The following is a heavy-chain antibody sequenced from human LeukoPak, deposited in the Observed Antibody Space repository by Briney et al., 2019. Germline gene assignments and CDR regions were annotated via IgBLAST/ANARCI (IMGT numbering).Heavy chain of an antibody. CDR2: ISGSGGST. CDR1: GFTFSSYA. J-gene: IGHJ4*02. V-gene: IGHV3-23*01. CDR3: ARLRSYSGSYLDY. D-gene: IGHD1-26*01. Sequence: PGGSLRLSCAASGFTFSSYAMSWVRQAPGKGLEWVSAISGSGGSTYYADSVKGRFTISRDNSKNTLYLQMNSLRAEDTAVYYCARLRSYSGSYLDYWGQGTLVTVSS.